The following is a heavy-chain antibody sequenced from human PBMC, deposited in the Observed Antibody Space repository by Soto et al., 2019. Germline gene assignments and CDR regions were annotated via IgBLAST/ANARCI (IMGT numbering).Heavy chain of an antibody. V-gene: IGHV3-30-3*01. CDR1: GFTFSSYA. CDR2: ISYDGSNK. J-gene: IGHJ6*02. D-gene: IGHD1-26*01. CDR3: ARGLSGSYLSLDYYYHSCMVF. Sequence: GGSLRLSCAASGFTFSSYAMHWVRQAPGKGLEWVAVISYDGSNKYYADSVKGRFTISRDNSKNTLYLQMNSLRAEDTAVYYCARGLSGSYLSLDYYYHSCMVFWGQGTAVTVSS.